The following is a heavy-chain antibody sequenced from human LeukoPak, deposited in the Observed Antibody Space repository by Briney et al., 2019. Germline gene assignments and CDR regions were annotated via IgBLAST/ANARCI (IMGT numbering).Heavy chain of an antibody. CDR1: GLTLRNYG. D-gene: IGHD3-10*01. CDR3: AKRGIVIRAVIIIGFHKEAYYFDY. Sequence: PGGSLRLSCVVSGLTLRNYGMSWVRQPPGRGLEWGSGISERGGSTNYADSVKGRFIISRDTSKNTLYLQMNSLRVEDTAVYFCAKRGIVIRAVIIIGFHKEAYYFDYWGQGILVTVSS. CDR2: ISERGGST. J-gene: IGHJ4*02. V-gene: IGHV3-23*01.